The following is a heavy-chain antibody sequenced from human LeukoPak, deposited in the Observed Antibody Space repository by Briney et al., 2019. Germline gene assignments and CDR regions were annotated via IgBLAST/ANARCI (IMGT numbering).Heavy chain of an antibody. Sequence: GGSLRLSCAASGFTFSSYAMSWVRQAPGKGLEWVSAISGSGGSTYYADSVKGRFTISRDNSKNTLYLQMNSLRAEDTAVYYCARGALHLYYFDYWGWGQGTLVTVSS. CDR1: GFTFSSYA. J-gene: IGHJ4*02. CDR2: ISGSGGST. D-gene: IGHD2/OR15-2a*01. V-gene: IGHV3-23*01. CDR3: ARGALHLYYFDYWG.